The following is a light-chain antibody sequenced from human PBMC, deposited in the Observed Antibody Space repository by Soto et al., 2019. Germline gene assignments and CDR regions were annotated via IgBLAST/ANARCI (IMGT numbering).Light chain of an antibody. CDR1: SSDVGAYNY. CDR2: DVS. J-gene: IGLJ1*01. CDR3: CSYAGTYSYV. V-gene: IGLV2-11*01. Sequence: QSVLTQPRSVSGSPGQSVTISCTGTSSDVGAYNYVSWYQQHSGKAPKFMIYDVSKRPSGVPDRFSGSKSGNTASLTISGLQAEDEADYYCCSYAGTYSYVFGTGTKSPS.